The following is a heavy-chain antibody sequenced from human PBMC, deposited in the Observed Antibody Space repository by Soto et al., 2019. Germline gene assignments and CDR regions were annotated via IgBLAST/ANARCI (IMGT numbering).Heavy chain of an antibody. CDR3: AKVKGPAIVVVPAAILFDY. V-gene: IGHV4-30-4*08. CDR2: VYSTGST. J-gene: IGHJ4*02. Sequence: SETLSLTCTVTGASIRGSYYFWSWIRQPPGEGLEWLGYVYSTGSTYYNPSLKSRISMSVDTSKNQFSLRLSSVTAADTAVYYCAKVKGPAIVVVPAAILFDYWGQGTLVTVSS. CDR1: GASIRGSYYF. D-gene: IGHD2-2*02.